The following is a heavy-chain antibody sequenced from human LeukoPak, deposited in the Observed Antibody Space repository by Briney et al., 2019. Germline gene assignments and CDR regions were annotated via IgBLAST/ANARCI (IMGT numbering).Heavy chain of an antibody. CDR1: GGSISSYY. CDR3: ARHLRWYPLHAFDI. Sequence: PSETLSLTCTVSGGSISSYYWSWIRQPPGKGLEWIGYIYYSGSTNYNPSLKSRVTISVDTSKNQFSLKLSSVTAADTAVYYCARHLRWYPLHAFDIWGQGTMVTVSS. D-gene: IGHD4-23*01. V-gene: IGHV4-59*08. CDR2: IYYSGST. J-gene: IGHJ3*02.